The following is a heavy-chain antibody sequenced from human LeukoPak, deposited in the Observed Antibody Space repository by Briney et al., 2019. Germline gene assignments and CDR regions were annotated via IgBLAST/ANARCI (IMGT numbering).Heavy chain of an antibody. CDR1: GFTFRNYW. J-gene: IGHJ4*02. CDR2: IHSDGPTT. CDR3: ATELATPF. D-gene: IGHD1-1*01. V-gene: IGHV3-74*01. Sequence: GGSLRLSCAASGFTFRNYWMHWVRQAPGKGLVWVSGIHSDGPTTRYADSVEGRFTISRDNAEKTVYLQMTSLRAEDTAIYYCATELATPFWGQGTLVTVSS.